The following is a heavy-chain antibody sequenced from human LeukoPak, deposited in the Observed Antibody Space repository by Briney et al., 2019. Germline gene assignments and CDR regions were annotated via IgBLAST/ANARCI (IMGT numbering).Heavy chain of an antibody. J-gene: IGHJ6*02. CDR1: GGSFSGYY. Sequence: SETLSLTCAVYGGSFSGYYWSWIRQPPGKGLEWIGEINHSGSTNYNPSLKSRVTISVDTSKNQFSLKLSSVTAADTAVYYCARDHYYGMDVWGQGTTVTVSS. CDR2: INHSGST. V-gene: IGHV4-34*01. CDR3: ARDHYYGMDV.